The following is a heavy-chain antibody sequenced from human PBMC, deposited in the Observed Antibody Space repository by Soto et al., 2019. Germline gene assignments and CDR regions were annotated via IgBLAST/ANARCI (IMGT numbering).Heavy chain of an antibody. CDR3: ARWAYYDFWSGYPTRNWFDP. J-gene: IGHJ5*02. Sequence: EVQLVQSGAEVKKPGESLKISCKGSGYSFTSYWIGWVRQMPGKGLEWMGIIYPGDSDTRYSPSFQGQVTISADKSISTAYLQWSSLKASDTAMYYCARWAYYDFWSGYPTRNWFDPWGQGTLVTVSS. CDR2: IYPGDSDT. CDR1: GYSFTSYW. V-gene: IGHV5-51*01. D-gene: IGHD3-3*01.